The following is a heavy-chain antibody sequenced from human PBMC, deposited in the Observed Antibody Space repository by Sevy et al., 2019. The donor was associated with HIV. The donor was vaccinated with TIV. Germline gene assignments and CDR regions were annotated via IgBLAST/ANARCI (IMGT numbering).Heavy chain of an antibody. CDR1: GFAFCSYS. CDR2: LSDSSNYI. Sequence: GGSLRLSCAASGFAFCSYSMNWVRQAPGKGLEWVSSLSDSSNYIYYADSVKGRFTISRDKAKNSLYLQMNSLRAEDTAVYYCARRYCSLTSCYMHDAFDIWGQGTMVTVSS. D-gene: IGHD2-2*02. CDR3: ARRYCSLTSCYMHDAFDI. V-gene: IGHV3-21*01. J-gene: IGHJ3*02.